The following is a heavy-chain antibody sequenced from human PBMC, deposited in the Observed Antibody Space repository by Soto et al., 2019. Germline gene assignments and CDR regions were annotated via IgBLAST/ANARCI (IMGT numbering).Heavy chain of an antibody. CDR1: GYTFTSHT. CDR2: IIVSHGRP. Sequence: QVQLVQSGAEVKEPGASVKVSCKASGYTFTSHTIHWARQAPGQGLEWMGWIIVSHGRPRIAPHFQGRVTLTTDTSATTAYMELKSVAYEDTSVYVCARQPEGGVPVDFWGQGTIVVVSS. D-gene: IGHD3-3*01. CDR3: ARQPEGGVPVDF. V-gene: IGHV1-3*01. J-gene: IGHJ4*01.